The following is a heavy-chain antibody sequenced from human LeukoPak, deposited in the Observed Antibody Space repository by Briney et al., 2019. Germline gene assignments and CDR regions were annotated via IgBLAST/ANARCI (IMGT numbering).Heavy chain of an antibody. CDR3: AREPRYSSSWYFSWYFDY. Sequence: PGGSLRLSCAASGFTFDDYAMHWVRQAPGKGLEWVSGISWNSGDIGYADSVKGRFTISRDNAKNSLYLQMNSLRAEDTAVYYCAREPRYSSSWYFSWYFDYWGQGTLVTVSS. CDR2: ISWNSGDI. D-gene: IGHD6-13*01. V-gene: IGHV3-9*01. CDR1: GFTFDDYA. J-gene: IGHJ4*02.